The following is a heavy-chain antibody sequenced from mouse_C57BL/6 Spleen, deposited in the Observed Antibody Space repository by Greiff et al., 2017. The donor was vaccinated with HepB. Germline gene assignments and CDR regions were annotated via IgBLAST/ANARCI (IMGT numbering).Heavy chain of an antibody. CDR1: GYSFTGYY. V-gene: IGHV1-42*01. J-gene: IGHJ1*03. D-gene: IGHD4-1*01. CDR3: ARKDGTGTYFDV. CDR2: INPSTGGT. Sequence: VQLKESGPELVKPGASVKISCKASGYSFTGYYMNWVKQSPEKSLEWIGEINPSTGGTTYNQKFKAKATLTVDKSSSTAYMQLKSLTSEDSAVYYCARKDGTGTYFDVWGTATTVTVSS.